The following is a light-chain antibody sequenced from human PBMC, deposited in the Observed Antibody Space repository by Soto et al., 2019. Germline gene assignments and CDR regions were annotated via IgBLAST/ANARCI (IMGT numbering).Light chain of an antibody. V-gene: IGLV2-8*01. J-gene: IGLJ3*02. CDR1: SSDISDYDF. CDR3: SSFAGSNNLM. CDR2: EVT. Sequence: QSVLTQPPSTSGYPGQSVTISCTGTSSDISDYDFVSWYQQHPGKAPKLIIYEVTKRPSGVPDRFSGSKSGNTASLTVSGLQAEDEAVYHCSSFAGSNNLMFGGGTKLTVL.